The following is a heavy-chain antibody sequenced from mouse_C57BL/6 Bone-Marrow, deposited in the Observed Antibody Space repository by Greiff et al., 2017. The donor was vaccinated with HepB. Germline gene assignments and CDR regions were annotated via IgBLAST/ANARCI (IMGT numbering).Heavy chain of an antibody. Sequence: QVQLQQPGAELVKPGASVKLSCKASGYTFTSYWMHWVKQRPGQGLEWIGMIQPNSGSTNYNEKFKSKATLTVDKSSSTAYMQLSSLTSEDSAVYYCARERGMVTFDYWGQGTTLTVSS. J-gene: IGHJ2*01. D-gene: IGHD2-2*01. CDR2: IQPNSGST. CDR3: ARERGMVTFDY. V-gene: IGHV1-64*01. CDR1: GYTFTSYW.